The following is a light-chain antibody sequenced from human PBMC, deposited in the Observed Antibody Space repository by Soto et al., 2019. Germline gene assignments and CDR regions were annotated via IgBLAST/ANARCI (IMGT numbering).Light chain of an antibody. V-gene: IGLV1-40*01. J-gene: IGLJ1*01. CDR1: SSNIGAGYD. Sequence: QSVLTQPPSVSGAPGQTVTISCTGGSSNIGAGYDVHWYQQVPGTAPKLVLYSNTARPSGVPDRFSGSRSGNTASLTISGLQAEDEADYYCSSYTSSSTNYVLGNGTKLTVL. CDR3: SSYTSSSTNYV. CDR2: SNT.